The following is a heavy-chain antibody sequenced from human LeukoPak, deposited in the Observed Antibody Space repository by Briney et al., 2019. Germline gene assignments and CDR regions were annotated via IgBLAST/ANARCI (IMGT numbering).Heavy chain of an antibody. V-gene: IGHV1-2*02. CDR1: GYTFTGYY. J-gene: IGHJ3*02. CDR2: INPNSGGT. D-gene: IGHD2-21*01. Sequence: ASVKVSCKASGYTFTGYYMHWVRQAPGQGREWMGWINPNSGGTNYAQKFQGRVTMTRDTSISTAYMELSRLRSDDTAVYYCATATYCGGDCYPRAFDIWGQGTMVTVSS. CDR3: ATATYCGGDCYPRAFDI.